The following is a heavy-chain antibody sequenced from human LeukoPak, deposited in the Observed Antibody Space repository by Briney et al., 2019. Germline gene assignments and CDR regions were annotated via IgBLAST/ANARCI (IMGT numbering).Heavy chain of an antibody. J-gene: IGHJ3*02. Sequence: GGSLRLSCAASGFTFSSYAMSWVRQAPGKGLEWVSAISGSGGSTYYADSVKGRFTIPRDNSKNTLYLQMNSLRAEDTAVYYCAKDVFAGDYAFDIWGQGTMVTVSS. V-gene: IGHV3-23*01. CDR3: AKDVFAGDYAFDI. CDR1: GFTFSSYA. D-gene: IGHD7-27*01. CDR2: ISGSGGST.